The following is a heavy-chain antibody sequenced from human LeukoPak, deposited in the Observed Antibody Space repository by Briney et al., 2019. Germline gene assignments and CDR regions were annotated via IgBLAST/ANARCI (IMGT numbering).Heavy chain of an antibody. CDR1: GYTFTGYY. D-gene: IGHD3-22*01. Sequence: ASVKVSCKASGYTFTGYYMHWVRQAPGQGLEWMGWINPNSGGTNYAQKFQGRVTMTRDTSTSTVYMELSSLRSEDTAVYYCASPTYYYDSRRLDYWGQGTLVTVSS. V-gene: IGHV1-2*02. J-gene: IGHJ4*02. CDR2: INPNSGGT. CDR3: ASPTYYYDSRRLDY.